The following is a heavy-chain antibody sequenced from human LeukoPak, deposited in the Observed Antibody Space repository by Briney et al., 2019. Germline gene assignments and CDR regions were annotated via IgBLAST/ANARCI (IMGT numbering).Heavy chain of an antibody. V-gene: IGHV1-18*01. J-gene: IGHJ6*03. CDR1: GYTFTSYG. CDR3: ARVAFSKYHYYMDV. CDR2: ISAYNGNT. Sequence: ASVKVCCKASGYTFTSYGISWVRQAPGQGLEWMGWISAYNGNTNYAQKLQGRVTVTIDTSTTTAYMELRNLRSDDTAVYFCARVAFSKYHYYMDVWGKGTTVTVSS. D-gene: IGHD4-11*01.